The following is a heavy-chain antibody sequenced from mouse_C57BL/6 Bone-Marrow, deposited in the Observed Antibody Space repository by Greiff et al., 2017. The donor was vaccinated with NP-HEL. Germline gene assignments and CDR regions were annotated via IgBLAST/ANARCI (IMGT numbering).Heavy chain of an antibody. CDR1: GYTFTDYE. CDR3: TRDDYGGYYYAMDY. D-gene: IGHD2-4*01. J-gene: IGHJ4*01. Sequence: QVQLKQSGAELVRPGASVTLSCKASGYTFTDYEMHWVKQTPVHGLEWIGAIDPETGGTAYNQKFKGKAILTADKSSSTAYMELRSLTSEDSAVYYCTRDDYGGYYYAMDYWGQGTSVTVSS. V-gene: IGHV1-15*01. CDR2: IDPETGGT.